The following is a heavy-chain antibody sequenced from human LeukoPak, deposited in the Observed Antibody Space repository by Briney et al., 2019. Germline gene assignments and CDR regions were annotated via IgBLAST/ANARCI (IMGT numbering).Heavy chain of an antibody. J-gene: IGHJ6*02. CDR2: INPNSGGT. Sequence: ASVKVSCKASGYTFTGYYMHWVRQAPGQGLEWMGWINPNSGGTNYAQKFQGWVTMTRDTPISTAYMELSRLRSDDTAVYYCARDSGGDVVVPAANPYYYYGMDVWGQGTTVTVSS. D-gene: IGHD2-2*01. V-gene: IGHV1-2*04. CDR3: ARDSGGDVVVPAANPYYYYGMDV. CDR1: GYTFTGYY.